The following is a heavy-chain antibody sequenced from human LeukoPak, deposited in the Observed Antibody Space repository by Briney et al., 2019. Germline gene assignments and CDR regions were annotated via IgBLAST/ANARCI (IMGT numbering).Heavy chain of an antibody. J-gene: IGHJ4*02. D-gene: IGHD1-26*01. CDR2: IYYSGST. V-gene: IGHV4-39*01. Sequence: SETLSLTCTVSGGSISSSSYYWGWIRQPPGKVLEWIGSIYYSGSTYYNPSLKSRVTISVDTSKNQFSLKLSSVTAADTAGYYCARRGSYYLEGHYWGQGTLVTVSS. CDR1: GGSISSSSYY. CDR3: ARRGSYYLEGHY.